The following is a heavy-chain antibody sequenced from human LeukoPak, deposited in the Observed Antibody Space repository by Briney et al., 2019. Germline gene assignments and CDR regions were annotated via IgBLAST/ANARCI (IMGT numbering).Heavy chain of an antibody. V-gene: IGHV1-24*01. CDR1: GYTLTELS. Sequence: ASVKVSCKVPGYTLTELSMHWVRQAPGKGLEWMGGFDPEDGETIYAQKFQGRVTMTEDTSTDTAYMELSSLRSEDTAVYYCATVSGTTTLDYYYYMDVWGKGTTVTVSS. J-gene: IGHJ6*03. CDR3: ATVSGTTTLDYYYYMDV. D-gene: IGHD1-1*01. CDR2: FDPEDGET.